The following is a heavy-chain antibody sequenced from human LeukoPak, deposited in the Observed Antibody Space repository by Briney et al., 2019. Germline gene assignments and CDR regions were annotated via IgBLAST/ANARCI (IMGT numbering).Heavy chain of an antibody. CDR2: MNQRGSM. V-gene: IGHV4-34*01. CDR3: ARELELRY. CDR1: GGSFSGFY. Sequence: SETLSLTCAVYGGSFSGFYWSWIRQPPGKGLEWIGEMNQRGSMNYNPSLKSRVTISVDRSKNQFSLKLSSVTAADTAVYYCARELELRYWGQGTLVTVSS. D-gene: IGHD1-7*01. J-gene: IGHJ4*02.